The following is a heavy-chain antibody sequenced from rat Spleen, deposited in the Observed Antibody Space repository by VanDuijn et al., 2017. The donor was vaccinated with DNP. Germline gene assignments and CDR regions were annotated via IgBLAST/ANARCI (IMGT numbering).Heavy chain of an antibody. CDR1: GFTFSDYY. CDR2: ISYDGGIT. D-gene: IGHD1-4*01. CDR3: ARHVLPLRVWDY. Sequence: EVQLVESGGGLVQPGGSLKLSCAASGFTFSDYYMAWVRQTPKKGLEWVAYISYDGGITNYADSVKGRFTISRDNAKNTLYLQMNSLRSEDMATYYCARHVLPLRVWDYWGQGVMVTVSS. J-gene: IGHJ2*01. V-gene: IGHV5-22*01.